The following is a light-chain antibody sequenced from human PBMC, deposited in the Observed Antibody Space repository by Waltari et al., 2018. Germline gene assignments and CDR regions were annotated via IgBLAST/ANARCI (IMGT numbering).Light chain of an antibody. V-gene: IGKV3-11*01. Sequence: EIVLTQSPATLSLSPGESANLSCRASQSVYTYLAWYQQTPGQAPRLLIYDASNRATGIPARFVGSGSGTDFTLTISSLEPEDFAVYYCQERSNWPGGSFGGGTKVEIK. J-gene: IGKJ4*01. CDR2: DAS. CDR3: QERSNWPGGS. CDR1: QSVYTY.